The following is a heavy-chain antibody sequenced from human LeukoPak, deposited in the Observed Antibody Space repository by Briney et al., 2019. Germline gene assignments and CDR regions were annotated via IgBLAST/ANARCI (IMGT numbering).Heavy chain of an antibody. V-gene: IGHV4-34*01. CDR3: ARRFIRITMVRGVITRFDP. J-gene: IGHJ5*02. CDR2: INHSGST. CDR1: GGSFSGYY. Sequence: PSETLSLTCAVYGGSFSGYYWSWIRQPPGKGLEWIGEINHSGSTNYNPSLKSRVTISVDTSRNQFSLKLSSVTAADTAVYYCARRFIRITMVRGVITRFDPWGQGTLVTVSS. D-gene: IGHD3-10*01.